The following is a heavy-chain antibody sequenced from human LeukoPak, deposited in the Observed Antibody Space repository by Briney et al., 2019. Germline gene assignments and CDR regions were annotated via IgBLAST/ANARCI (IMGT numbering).Heavy chain of an antibody. CDR2: ISAYNGNT. CDR3: ARVLRSYYGSGSFNY. CDR1: GYTFTSYG. J-gene: IGHJ4*02. Sequence: GASVKVSYKASGYTFTSYGISWVRQAAGQGLEWMGWISAYNGNTNYAQKLQGRVTMTTDTSTSTAYMELRSLRSDDTAVYYCARVLRSYYGSGSFNYWGQGTLVTVSS. V-gene: IGHV1-18*01. D-gene: IGHD3-10*01.